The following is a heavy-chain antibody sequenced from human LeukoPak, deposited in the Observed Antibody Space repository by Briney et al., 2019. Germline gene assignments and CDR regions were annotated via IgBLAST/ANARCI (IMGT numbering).Heavy chain of an antibody. CDR3: ARRDFSGNEVGDS. J-gene: IGHJ4*02. D-gene: IGHD1-26*01. V-gene: IGHV4-4*02. CDR1: GGSISGINW. Sequence: NPSGTLSLTCAVSGGSISGINWWSWVRQPPGKGLEWIGEVHHSGSTNYNSSLKSRVTILVDKSKNQFSLKLTSVTAADTAVYYCARRDFSGNEVGDSWGQGTLVTVSS. CDR2: VHHSGST.